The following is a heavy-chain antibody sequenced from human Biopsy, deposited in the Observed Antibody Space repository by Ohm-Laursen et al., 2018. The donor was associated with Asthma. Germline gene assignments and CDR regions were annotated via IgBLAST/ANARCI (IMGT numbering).Heavy chain of an antibody. CDR2: ISYDGSNK. CDR1: GFTFSSYG. D-gene: IGHD2-2*01. V-gene: IGHV3-30*18. CDR3: AKESGSSYAFDI. Sequence: SLRLSCSASGFTFSSYGMHWVRQAPGKGLEWVAVISYDGSNKYYADSVKGRFTISRDNSKNTLYLQMNSLRAEDTAVYYCAKESGSSYAFDIWGQGTMVTVSS. J-gene: IGHJ3*02.